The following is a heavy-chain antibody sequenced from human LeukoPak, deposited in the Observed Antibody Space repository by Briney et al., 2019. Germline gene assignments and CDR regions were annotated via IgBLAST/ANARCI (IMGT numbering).Heavy chain of an antibody. D-gene: IGHD3-10*01. CDR2: IRAKTHDGTA. CDR1: GFNFGDYN. Sequence: GGSLRLSCPTSGFNFGDYNMNWVRQAPGKGLEGVGYIRAKTHDGTADYAASVKGRFTISRDDSKSIAYLQMTGLKSEDTAVYYCTRGQLYPYGPEFDFWGQGTLVTVSS. CDR3: TRGQLYPYGPEFDF. J-gene: IGHJ4*02. V-gene: IGHV3-49*04.